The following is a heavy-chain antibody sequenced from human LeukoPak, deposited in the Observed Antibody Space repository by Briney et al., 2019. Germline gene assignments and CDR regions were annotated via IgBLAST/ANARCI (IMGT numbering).Heavy chain of an antibody. V-gene: IGHV1-2*02. D-gene: IGHD4-17*01. CDR2: INPNSGGT. Sequence: GASVKVSCKASGYTFTGYYMHWVRQAPGQGLEWMGWINPNSGGTNYAQKFQGRVTMTRDTSISTAYMELSRLRSDDTAVYYCARDLTYGYGEYFWFDPWGQGTLVTVSS. CDR3: ARDLTYGYGEYFWFDP. CDR1: GYTFTGYY. J-gene: IGHJ5*02.